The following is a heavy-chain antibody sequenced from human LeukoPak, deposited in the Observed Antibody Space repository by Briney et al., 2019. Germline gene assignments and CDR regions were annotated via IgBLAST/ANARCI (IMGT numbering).Heavy chain of an antibody. Sequence: GRSLRLSCAASGFTFDDYAMHWVRQAPGKGLEWVSGISWNSGSIGYADSVKGRFTISRDNAKNSLYLQMNSLRAEDTALYYCAKVIRGVEAFDIWGQGTMVTVSS. CDR1: GFTFDDYA. V-gene: IGHV3-9*01. J-gene: IGHJ3*02. D-gene: IGHD3-10*01. CDR2: ISWNSGSI. CDR3: AKVIRGVEAFDI.